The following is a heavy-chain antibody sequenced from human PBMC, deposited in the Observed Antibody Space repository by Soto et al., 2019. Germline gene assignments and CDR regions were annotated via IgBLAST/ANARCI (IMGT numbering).Heavy chain of an antibody. J-gene: IGHJ5*02. CDR1: GGTFSSYT. CDR3: ARDSRAAAGSAWFDP. CDR2: IIPILGIA. V-gene: IGHV1-69*08. Sequence: QVQLVQSGAEVKKPGSSVKVSCKASGGTFSSYTISWVRQAPGQGLEWMGRIIPILGIANYAQKFQGRVTITADKPTSTAYMELSSLRSEDTAVYYCARDSRAAAGSAWFDPWGQGTLVTVSS. D-gene: IGHD6-13*01.